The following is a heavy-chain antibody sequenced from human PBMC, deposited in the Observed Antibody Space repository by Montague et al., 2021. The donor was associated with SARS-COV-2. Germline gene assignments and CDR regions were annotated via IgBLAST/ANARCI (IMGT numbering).Heavy chain of an antibody. CDR2: IFYKGNT. CDR3: ARVPNGRHDN. Sequence: SETLSLTCTVSGGSVSSDTHNWAWIRQPPGKGLEWIASIFYKGNTYYNPSLRSRFTISINTSKNQFFLRVASVTAADTAVYYCARVPNGRHDNWGPGALVPGSS. V-gene: IGHV4-39*07. J-gene: IGHJ4*02. D-gene: IGHD2-8*01. CDR1: GGSVSSDTHN.